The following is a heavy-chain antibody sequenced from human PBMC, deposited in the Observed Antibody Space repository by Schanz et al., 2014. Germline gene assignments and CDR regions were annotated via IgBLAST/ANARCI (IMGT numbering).Heavy chain of an antibody. V-gene: IGHV3-23*04. Sequence: EVQLVESGGGLVQPGGSLRLSCAASEFSFSSFGMNWVRQAPGKGLEWVSAISGSGGSTYYADSVKGRFTISRDNSKNTLYLQMKSLRAEDTAVYYCARPSDSSWYMDVWGKGTTVTVSS. J-gene: IGHJ6*03. CDR3: ARPSDSSWYMDV. D-gene: IGHD2-21*02. CDR2: ISGSGGST. CDR1: EFSFSSFG.